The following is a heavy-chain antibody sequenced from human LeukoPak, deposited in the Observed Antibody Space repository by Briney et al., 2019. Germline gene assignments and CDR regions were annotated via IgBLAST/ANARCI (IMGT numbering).Heavy chain of an antibody. D-gene: IGHD3-22*01. CDR3: ARVYYDSSGYYRQPKSYFDY. Sequence: GGSLRLSCAASGFTFSDYYMSWIRQAPGKGLEWVSYISSSGSTIYYADSVKGRFTISRDNAKNSLYLQMNSMRAEDTAVYYCARVYYDSSGYYRQPKSYFDYWGQGTLVTVSS. J-gene: IGHJ4*02. V-gene: IGHV3-11*04. CDR1: GFTFSDYY. CDR2: ISSSGSTI.